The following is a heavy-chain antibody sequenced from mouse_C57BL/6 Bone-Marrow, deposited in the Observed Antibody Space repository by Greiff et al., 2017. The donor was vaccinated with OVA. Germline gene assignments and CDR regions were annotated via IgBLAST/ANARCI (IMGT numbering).Heavy chain of an antibody. CDR2: IDPENGDT. Sequence: EVQRVESGAELVRPGASVKLSCTASGFNIKDDYMHWVKQRPEQGLEWIGWIDPENGDTEYASKFQGKATITADTSSNTAYLQLSSLTSEDTAVYYCTGSLGYFDVGGTGTTVTVSS. CDR1: GFNIKDDY. CDR3: TGSLGYFDV. J-gene: IGHJ1*03. V-gene: IGHV14-4*01.